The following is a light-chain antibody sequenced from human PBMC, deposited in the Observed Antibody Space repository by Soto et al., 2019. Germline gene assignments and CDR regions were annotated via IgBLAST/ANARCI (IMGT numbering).Light chain of an antibody. CDR1: SSNIASNT. J-gene: IGLJ2*01. Sequence: QSVLTQPPSASGTPGQRVTISCSGSSSNIASNTVNWYQQLPGTAPKVLIYTDNQRPSGVPGRFSGSKSGTSASLAISGLQSEDEADYYCAAWDDSLNGVVFGGGTKLTVL. CDR3: AAWDDSLNGVV. CDR2: TDN. V-gene: IGLV1-44*01.